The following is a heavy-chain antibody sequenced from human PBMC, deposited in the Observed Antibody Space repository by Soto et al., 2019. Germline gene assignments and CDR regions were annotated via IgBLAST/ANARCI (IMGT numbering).Heavy chain of an antibody. CDR1: GGSITSANW. J-gene: IGHJ5*02. Sequence: SETLSLTCAVSGGSITSANWWTWVRQPPGGGLEWIGEISHSGITNYKASLKSRVTMSVDKTKNDVSLKLTSVTAADTAVYYCARVLRGWFDPWGQGTPVTVSS. CDR3: ARVLRGWFDP. CDR2: ISHSGIT. V-gene: IGHV4-4*02.